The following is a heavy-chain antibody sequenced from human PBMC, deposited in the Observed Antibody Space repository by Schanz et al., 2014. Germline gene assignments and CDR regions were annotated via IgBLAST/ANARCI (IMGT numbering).Heavy chain of an antibody. D-gene: IGHD3-9*01. J-gene: IGHJ4*02. CDR1: GFTFGSYG. Sequence: EEQLLQSGGGLVQPGGSLRLSCAASGFTFGSYGMSWVRQGPGKGLEWVSGISGGGGTRNYADSVKGRFTVSRDNARNFLYPHMNSLGAEDTAVYYCARDSRPNYDFLTAYYSIDYWGQGTLVTVSS. CDR3: ARDSRPNYDFLTAYYSIDY. CDR2: ISGGGGTR. V-gene: IGHV3-48*01.